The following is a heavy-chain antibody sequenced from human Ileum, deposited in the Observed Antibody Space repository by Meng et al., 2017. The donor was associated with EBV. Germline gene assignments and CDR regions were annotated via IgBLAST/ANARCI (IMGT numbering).Heavy chain of an antibody. CDR3: ARVGQWLPIDY. D-gene: IGHD6-19*01. J-gene: IGHJ4*02. CDR2: IYHSGST. CDR1: GGSISSSNW. Sequence: QESGRGLGKPSGALSLTCAVSGGSISSSNWWSWVRQPPGKGLEWIGEIYHSGSTNYNPSLKSRVTMSVDKSKNQFSLNLSSVTAADTAVYYCARVGQWLPIDYWGQGTLVTVSS. V-gene: IGHV4-4*02.